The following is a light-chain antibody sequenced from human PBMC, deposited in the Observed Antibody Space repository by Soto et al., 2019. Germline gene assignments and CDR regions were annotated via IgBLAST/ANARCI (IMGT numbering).Light chain of an antibody. J-gene: IGKJ1*01. CDR3: QQYNNWPRT. CDR1: QSVRSN. CDR2: LAS. V-gene: IGKV3-15*01. Sequence: EIVMTQSPATLSVSPGERATLSCRASQSVRSNLAWYQQRPGQAPRLLFYLASTRAAGVPARFSGSGSGTEFTLTISSLQSEDFAIYYCQQYNNWPRTFGQGTKVDIK.